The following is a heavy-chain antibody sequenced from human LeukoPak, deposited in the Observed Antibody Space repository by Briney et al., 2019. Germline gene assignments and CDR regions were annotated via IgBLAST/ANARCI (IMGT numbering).Heavy chain of an antibody. J-gene: IGHJ3*02. Sequence: PGGSLRLSCAASGFTFSDYYMSWIRQAPGKGLEWVSYISSSSSYTNYANSVKGRFTISRDNAKNSLYLQMNSLRAEDTAVYYCARGLSSSSWFYALDIWGHGTMVTVSS. D-gene: IGHD6-13*01. CDR2: ISSSSSYT. CDR3: ARGLSSSSWFYALDI. CDR1: GFTFSDYY. V-gene: IGHV3-11*06.